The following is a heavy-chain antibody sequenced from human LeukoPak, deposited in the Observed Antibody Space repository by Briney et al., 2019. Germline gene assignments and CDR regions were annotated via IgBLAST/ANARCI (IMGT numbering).Heavy chain of an antibody. CDR3: ARDYYGSGTVGYFDY. CDR2: IIPIFGTA. CDR1: GGTFSSYA. J-gene: IGHJ4*02. V-gene: IGHV1-69*05. Sequence: SVKVSCKASGGTFSSYAISWVRQAPGQGLEWMGGIIPIFGTANYAQRFQGRVTITTDESTSTAYMELSSLRSEDTAVYYCARDYYGSGTVGYFDYWGQGTLVTVSS. D-gene: IGHD3-10*01.